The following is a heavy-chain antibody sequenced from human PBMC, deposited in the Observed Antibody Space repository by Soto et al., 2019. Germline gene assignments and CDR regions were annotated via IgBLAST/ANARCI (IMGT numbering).Heavy chain of an antibody. D-gene: IGHD5-18*01. Sequence: QVQLQESGPGLVKPSQTLSLTCTVSGDSISSGGYYWSWIRQHPGKGLEGIGYIYYSGSTYYNPSLKSRVTISVDTSKNQFSLKLSSVTAADTAVYYCAREGAGDTADFDYWGQGTLVTVSS. J-gene: IGHJ4*02. V-gene: IGHV4-31*03. CDR1: GDSISSGGYY. CDR2: IYYSGST. CDR3: AREGAGDTADFDY.